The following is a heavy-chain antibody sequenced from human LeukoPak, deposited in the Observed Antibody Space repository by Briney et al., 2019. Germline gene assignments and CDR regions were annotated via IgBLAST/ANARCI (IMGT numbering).Heavy chain of an antibody. D-gene: IGHD1-26*01. V-gene: IGHV3-21*01. J-gene: IGHJ4*02. CDR1: GFTFSRYS. Sequence: GGSLRLSCAASGFTFSRYSVNWVRQAPGKGLEWVSSMSSSSGLIYYGDSVKGRFAVSRDNAKRSLYLQMNSLRADDTAVYYCAREFDGSASGAGYWGQGTLVTVSS. CDR2: MSSSSGLI. CDR3: AREFDGSASGAGY.